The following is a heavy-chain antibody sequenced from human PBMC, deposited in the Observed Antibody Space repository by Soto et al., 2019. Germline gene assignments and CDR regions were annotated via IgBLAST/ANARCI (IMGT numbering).Heavy chain of an antibody. J-gene: IGHJ5*02. CDR1: GGSISSSDYD. D-gene: IGHD2-8*01. CDR3: ARHPSYCSDAKCYTRWFDP. V-gene: IGHV4-39*01. CDR2: ISYRGST. Sequence: QLHLQESGPGLVKPSETLSLTCTVSGGSISSSDYDWGWIRQPPGKGLEWIGSISYRGSTYYNPSLKSRLTISFDTSKSQLSLRLNSVTAADTAVYYCARHPSYCSDAKCYTRWFDPWGQGSLVTVSS.